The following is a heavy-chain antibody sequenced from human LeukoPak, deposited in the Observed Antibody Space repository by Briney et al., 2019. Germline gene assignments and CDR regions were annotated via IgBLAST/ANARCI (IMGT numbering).Heavy chain of an antibody. CDR3: AKSWNYYDSSGDDALDI. Sequence: GGSLRLSCAAAGFTFSDYGMNWVHQAPGKGLEWVSGISGSGISTYYADSVKGRFTISRDNSKNTLYLQMNSLRVEDTAVYYCAKSWNYYDSSGDDALDIWGQGTMVTVSS. CDR1: GFTFSDYG. D-gene: IGHD3-22*01. J-gene: IGHJ3*02. V-gene: IGHV3-23*01. CDR2: ISGSGIST.